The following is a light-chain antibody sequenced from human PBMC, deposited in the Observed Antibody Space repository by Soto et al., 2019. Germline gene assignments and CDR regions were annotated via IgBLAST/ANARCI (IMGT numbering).Light chain of an antibody. CDR2: EVS. CDR3: TSYTRDTALV. J-gene: IGLJ1*01. Sequence: SVLTQPASVSGSPGQSITISCTGTSSDVGTYNYVSWYQHHPGKAPKLIIYEVSNRPSGVSNCFSGSKSGSTASLTISGLQAEDEADYRCTSYTRDTALVFGTGTKVTVL. CDR1: SSDVGTYNY. V-gene: IGLV2-14*01.